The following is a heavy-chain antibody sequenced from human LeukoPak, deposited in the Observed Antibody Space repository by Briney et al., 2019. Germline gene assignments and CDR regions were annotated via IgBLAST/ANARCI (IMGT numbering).Heavy chain of an antibody. CDR2: IYTSGST. CDR1: GGSISSGSYY. Sequence: PSETLSLTCTVSGGSISSGSYYWSWIRQPAGKGLEWIGRIYTSGSTNYNPSLKSRVTISVDTSKNQFSLKLSSVTAADTAVYYCAREVTIFGVATYSYFDYWGQGTLVTVSS. D-gene: IGHD3-3*01. CDR3: AREVTIFGVATYSYFDY. J-gene: IGHJ4*02. V-gene: IGHV4-61*02.